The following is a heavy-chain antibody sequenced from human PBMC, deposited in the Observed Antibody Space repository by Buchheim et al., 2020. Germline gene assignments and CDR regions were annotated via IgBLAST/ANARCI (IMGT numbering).Heavy chain of an antibody. V-gene: IGHV4-34*01. CDR3: ARVRSARPSYYYGSGSYPYYFDY. D-gene: IGHD3-10*01. CDR2: INHSGST. Sequence: QVQLQQWGAGLLKPSETLSLTCAVYGGSFSGYYWSWIRQPPGKGLEWIGEINHSGSTNYNPSLKSRVTISVDTSKNQFSLKLSSVTAADTAVYYCARVRSARPSYYYGSGSYPYYFDYWGQGTL. J-gene: IGHJ4*02. CDR1: GGSFSGYY.